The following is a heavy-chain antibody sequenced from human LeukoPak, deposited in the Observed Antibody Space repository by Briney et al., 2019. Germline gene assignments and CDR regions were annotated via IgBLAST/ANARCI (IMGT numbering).Heavy chain of an antibody. CDR3: SRERRISGYEIN. J-gene: IGHJ4*02. CDR2: IYYSGTT. Sequence: SETLSLTCSVSGGSLSNYYWSWIRQPPGKGLEWIGYIYYSGTTNYNPSLKSRVTISVDTSKNQFSLHLSSVTAADTPVYYFSRERRISGYEINGGQGTLVTVSS. D-gene: IGHD5-12*01. V-gene: IGHV4-59*01. CDR1: GGSLSNYY.